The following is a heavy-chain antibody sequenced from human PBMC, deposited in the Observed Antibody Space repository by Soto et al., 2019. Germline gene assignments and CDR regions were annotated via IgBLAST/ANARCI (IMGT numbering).Heavy chain of an antibody. Sequence: GSLGLTIPASGPTVSSYVGNWVRQAAGKGLEWVSSISSSSSYIYYADSVKGRFTISKDNAKNSLYLQMNSRRAEDTAVYYCSSGGSGIDYWVQGTLVTVSS. J-gene: IGHJ4*02. CDR3: SSGGSGIDY. CDR1: GPTVSSYV. CDR2: ISSSSSYI. D-gene: IGHD2-15*01. V-gene: IGHV3-21*01.